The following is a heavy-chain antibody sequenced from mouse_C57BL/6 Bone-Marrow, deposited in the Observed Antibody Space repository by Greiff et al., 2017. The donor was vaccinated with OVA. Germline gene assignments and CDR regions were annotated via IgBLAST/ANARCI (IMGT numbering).Heavy chain of an antibody. D-gene: IGHD2-5*01. CDR1: GYTFTSYW. CDR3: TRGGYYSNYCYYAMDY. CDR2: IYPGNSDT. V-gene: IGHV1-5*01. Sequence: EVKLVESGTVLARPGASVKMSCKTSGYTFTSYWMHWVKQRPGQGLEWIGAIYPGNSDTSYNQKFKGKAKLTAVTSASTAYMELSSLTNEDSAVYYCTRGGYYSNYCYYAMDYWGQGTSVTVSS. J-gene: IGHJ4*01.